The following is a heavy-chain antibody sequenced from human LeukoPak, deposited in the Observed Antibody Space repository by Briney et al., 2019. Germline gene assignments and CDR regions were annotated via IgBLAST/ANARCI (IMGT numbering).Heavy chain of an antibody. CDR1: GFTFSSYS. CDR3: EGVTSGNYFGFVY. V-gene: IGHV3-21*01. Sequence: GGSLRLSCAASGFTFSSYSMNWVRQAPGKGLEWVSTISSSSSNIYYADSVKGRFTITRNNAKNSLYLQMNGRTAETAPVYYGEGVTSGNYFGFVYGGQGTLVTDSS. D-gene: IGHD3-22*01. CDR2: ISSSSSNI. J-gene: IGHJ4*02.